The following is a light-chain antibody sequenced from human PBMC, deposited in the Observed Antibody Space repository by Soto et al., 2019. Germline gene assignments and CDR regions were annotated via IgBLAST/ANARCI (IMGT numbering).Light chain of an antibody. Sequence: EIVLTQSPGTMSLSPGERATLSCRASQSISSSYLAWYQQRPGQAPRLLIYGASNRATGIPDRFSGSGFGTDFTLSLSRLEPEDFAVYYCQQYGSSPRFGQGTKVEIK. CDR1: QSISSSY. CDR3: QQYGSSPR. CDR2: GAS. V-gene: IGKV3-20*01. J-gene: IGKJ1*01.